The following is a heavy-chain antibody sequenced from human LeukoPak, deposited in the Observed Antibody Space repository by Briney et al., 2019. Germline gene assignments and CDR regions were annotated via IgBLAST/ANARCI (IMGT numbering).Heavy chain of an antibody. Sequence: SETLSHLRCLWWVLQWLLLELDPPAPREGAGVDWEINHSGSTNYNPSLKSRVTISVDTSKNQFSLKLSSVTAADTAVYYCARLGTRVPCRVRNCKGFPWGQGTMVTVSS. D-gene: IGHD7-27*01. CDR1: WVLQWLL. CDR3: ARLGTRVPCRVRNCKGFP. J-gene: IGHJ3*01. CDR2: INHSGST. V-gene: IGHV4-34*01.